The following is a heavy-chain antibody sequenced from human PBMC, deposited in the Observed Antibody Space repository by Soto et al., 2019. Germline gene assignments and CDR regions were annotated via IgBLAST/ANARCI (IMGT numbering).Heavy chain of an antibody. CDR3: ARHWERPVI. Sequence: PSETLSLTCTVSDSSNSGGCWSWIRQPPGKGLEWIAYIDYSGSPNYNPSLKSRVTISLDTSKNQFSLKLSSVTAADTAVYYRARHWERPVIRAQGTLVSAPS. CDR1: DSSNSGGC. D-gene: IGHD1-26*01. V-gene: IGHV4-59*08. CDR2: IDYSGSP. J-gene: IGHJ4*02.